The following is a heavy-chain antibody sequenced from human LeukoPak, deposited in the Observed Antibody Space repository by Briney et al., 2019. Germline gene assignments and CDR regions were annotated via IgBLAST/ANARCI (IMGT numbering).Heavy chain of an antibody. CDR1: GFTFSSYG. CDR2: ISGSGGST. V-gene: IGHV3-23*01. D-gene: IGHD2-21*02. Sequence: GGSLRLSCAASGFTFSSYGMSWVRQAPGKGLEWVSAISGSGGSTYYADSVKGRFTISRDNSKNTLYLQMNSLRAEDTAVYYCAKDRGVVVTAIHWGQGTLVTVSS. J-gene: IGHJ4*02. CDR3: AKDRGVVVTAIH.